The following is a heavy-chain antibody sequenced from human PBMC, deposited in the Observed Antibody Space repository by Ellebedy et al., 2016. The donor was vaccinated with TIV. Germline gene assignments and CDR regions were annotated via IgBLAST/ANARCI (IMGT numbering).Heavy chain of an antibody. J-gene: IGHJ6*02. Sequence: SVKVSCXASRGTFSSFVISWVRQAPGQGLEWMGGISPLYGAPYYAQKFQGRVTTTADKKTNTVYMQLSSLRSEDTAIYYCARDVADYYGMDVWGQGTTVTVSS. CDR3: ARDVADYYGMDV. CDR1: RGTFSSFV. V-gene: IGHV1-69*06. CDR2: ISPLYGAP.